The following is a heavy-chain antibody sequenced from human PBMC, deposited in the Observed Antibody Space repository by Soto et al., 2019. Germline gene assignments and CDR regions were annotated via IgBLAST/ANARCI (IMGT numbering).Heavy chain of an antibody. Sequence: PGGSLRLSCAASGIAVSTSAMNWVRQAPGKGLEWVSVISGNNNATYYADSVKGRLTISRDKSKNTLYLHMNSLTAEATAVYYCAKDLDRDYYDSSGRTNAFDIWGQGTMVTVSS. CDR2: ISGNNNAT. J-gene: IGHJ3*02. D-gene: IGHD3-22*01. CDR3: AKDLDRDYYDSSGRTNAFDI. V-gene: IGHV3-23*01. CDR1: GIAVSTSA.